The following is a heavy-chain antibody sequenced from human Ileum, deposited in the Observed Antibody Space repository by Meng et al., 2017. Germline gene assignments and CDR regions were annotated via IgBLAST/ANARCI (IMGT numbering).Heavy chain of an antibody. CDR2: IHHSGSP. CDR1: RGSISTSDW. CDR3: AREWSGSYRHFDY. V-gene: IGHV4-4*02. J-gene: IGHJ4*02. D-gene: IGHD1-26*01. Sequence: AHPRESGPARAESAATLSVTCAVSRGSISTSDWWSWVRQTPGKGREWIGEIHHSGSPNYNPSLKSRVTISVDKSKNQFSLKLNSVTAADTAVYYCAREWSGSYRHFDYWGQGTLVTVSS.